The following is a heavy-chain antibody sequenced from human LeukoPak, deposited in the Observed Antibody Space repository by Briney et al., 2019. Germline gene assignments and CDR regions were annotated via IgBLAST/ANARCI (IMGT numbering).Heavy chain of an antibody. CDR3: ARNTWFGDEGGWFDP. CDR2: MNPNSGNT. Sequence: ASVKVSCKASGSTFTSYDINWLRQAIEQGLDWMGWMNPNSGNTGYAQKFQGRVTMTRNTSISTAYMELSSLRSEDTAVYYCARNTWFGDEGGWFDPWGQGTLVTVSS. V-gene: IGHV1-8*01. CDR1: GSTFTSYD. J-gene: IGHJ5*02. D-gene: IGHD3-10*01.